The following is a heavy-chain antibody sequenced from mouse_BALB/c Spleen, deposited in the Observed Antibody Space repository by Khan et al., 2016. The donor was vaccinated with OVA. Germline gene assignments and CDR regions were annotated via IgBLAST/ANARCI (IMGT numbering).Heavy chain of an antibody. CDR1: GYTFTNYG. V-gene: IGHV9-1*02. J-gene: IGHJ1*01. Sequence: QIQLVQSGPELKKPGETVKISCKASGYTFTNYGMNWVKQAPGKGLKWMGWINTYTGEPTYADDFKGRFAFSLETSASTAYLQISNLKDEDKATFFCARTSYSYDRYFDVWGAGTTVTVSS. D-gene: IGHD2-12*01. CDR2: INTYTGEP. CDR3: ARTSYSYDRYFDV.